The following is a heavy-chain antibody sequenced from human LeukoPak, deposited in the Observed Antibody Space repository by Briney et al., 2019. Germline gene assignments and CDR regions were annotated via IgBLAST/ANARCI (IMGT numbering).Heavy chain of an antibody. D-gene: IGHD5-24*01. J-gene: IGHJ5*02. Sequence: ASVKVSCKASGYTFTSYGISWVRQAPGQGLEWMGWISAYNGNTNYAQKLQGRVTMTTDTSTSTAYMELRSLRAEDTAVYYCAKDDNWLQCEPWGQGPRVTVSS. CDR2: ISAYNGNT. CDR3: AKDDNWLQCEP. V-gene: IGHV1-18*01. CDR1: GYTFTSYG.